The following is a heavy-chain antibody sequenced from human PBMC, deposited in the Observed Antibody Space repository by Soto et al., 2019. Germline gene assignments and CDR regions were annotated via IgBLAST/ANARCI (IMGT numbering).Heavy chain of an antibody. CDR1: GGSFSGYY. V-gene: IGHV4-34*01. CDR2: INHSGST. Sequence: SGTISHTFAVYGGSFSGYYWSWIRQPPGKGLEWIEEINHSGSTNYNPSVKSRVTISVDTTKNQFSLKLSSVTAADTAVYYCARARGYSGYDYYYYYGMDVWGQGTTVTSP. J-gene: IGHJ6*02. CDR3: ARARGYSGYDYYYYYGMDV. D-gene: IGHD5-12*01.